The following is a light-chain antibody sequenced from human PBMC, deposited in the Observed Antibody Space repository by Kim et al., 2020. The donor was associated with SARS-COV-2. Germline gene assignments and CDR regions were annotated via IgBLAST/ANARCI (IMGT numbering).Light chain of an antibody. Sequence: DIQMTQSPSSLSASVGDRVTITCRASHSISNYLNWYQQKPGKDPKVLIYAASSLQSGVPSRFSGSGSGTEFTFTISSLQPEDFATYSCHQRYSTAYTFGPATKLE. CDR1: HSISNY. V-gene: IGKV1-39*01. CDR3: HQRYSTAYT. CDR2: AAS. J-gene: IGKJ2*01.